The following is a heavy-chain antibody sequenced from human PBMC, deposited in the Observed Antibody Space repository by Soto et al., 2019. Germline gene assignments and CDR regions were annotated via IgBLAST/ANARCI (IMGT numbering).Heavy chain of an antibody. CDR2: ISSSSSTI. V-gene: IGHV3-48*01. J-gene: IGHJ4*02. Sequence: EVQLVESGGGLVQPGGSLRLSCAASGFTFSSYSMKWVRQAPGKGLEWVSYISSSSSTIYYADSVKGRFTISRDNAKNSLYLPMNSLRAEDTAVYYCARGYREWLFDYWGQGTLVTVSS. CDR1: GFTFSSYS. D-gene: IGHD6-19*01. CDR3: ARGYREWLFDY.